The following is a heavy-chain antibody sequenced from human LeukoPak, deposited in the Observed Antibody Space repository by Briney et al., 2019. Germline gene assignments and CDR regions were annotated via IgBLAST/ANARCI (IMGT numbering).Heavy chain of an antibody. CDR1: GGSISSYS. J-gene: IGHJ4*02. Sequence: SETLSLTCTVSGGSISSYSWSWIRQPPGKGLEWIGYIYYSGSTYYNPSLKSRVIMSVDTSKNQFSLRLSTVTAADTAVYYCARDGRGGATPFDYWGQGTLVTVSS. CDR2: IYYSGST. V-gene: IGHV4-59*12. CDR3: ARDGRGGATPFDY. D-gene: IGHD1-26*01.